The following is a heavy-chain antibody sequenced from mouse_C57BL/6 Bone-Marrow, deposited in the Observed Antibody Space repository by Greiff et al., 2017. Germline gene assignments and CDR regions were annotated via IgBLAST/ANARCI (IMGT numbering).Heavy chain of an antibody. V-gene: IGHV10-1*01. CDR2: IRSKSNNYAT. Sequence: GGGLVQPKGSLKLSCAASGFSFNTYAMNWVRQAPGKGLEWFARIRSKSNNYATYYADAVKDRFTISRDDSESRLYLQMNNLKTEDTAMYDCVRHQGYYEPYFDYWGQGTTLTVSS. CDR3: VRHQGYYEPYFDY. CDR1: GFSFNTYA. J-gene: IGHJ2*01. D-gene: IGHD1-1*01.